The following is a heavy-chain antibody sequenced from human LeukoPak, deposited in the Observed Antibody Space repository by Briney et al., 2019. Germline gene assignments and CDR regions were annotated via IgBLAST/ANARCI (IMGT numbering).Heavy chain of an antibody. V-gene: IGHV4-34*01. CDR3: ARGPGRITIFGVVINHAFDI. CDR1: GGSFSGYY. Sequence: PSETLSLTCAVYGGSFSGYYWSWIRQPPGKGLEWIGEINHSGSTNYNPSLKSRVTISVDTSKNQFSLKLSSVTAADTAVYYCARGPGRITIFGVVINHAFDIWGQGTMVTVSS. D-gene: IGHD3-3*01. CDR2: INHSGST. J-gene: IGHJ3*02.